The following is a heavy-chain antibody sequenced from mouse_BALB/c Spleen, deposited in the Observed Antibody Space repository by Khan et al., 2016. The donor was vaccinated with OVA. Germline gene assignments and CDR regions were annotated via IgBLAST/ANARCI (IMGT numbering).Heavy chain of an antibody. CDR1: GYSITSDYA. D-gene: IGHD1-1*01. CDR3: ARSVTITTVVATDFDY. CDR2: ISYSGRT. Sequence: VQLQESGPGLVKPSQSLSLTCTVTGYSITSDYAWNWIRQFPGNKLEWMGYISYSGRTSYNPSLKSRISITRDTSKNLFFLQLNSVTTEDTATYYCARSVTITTVVATDFDYWGQGTTLTVSS. J-gene: IGHJ2*01. V-gene: IGHV3-2*02.